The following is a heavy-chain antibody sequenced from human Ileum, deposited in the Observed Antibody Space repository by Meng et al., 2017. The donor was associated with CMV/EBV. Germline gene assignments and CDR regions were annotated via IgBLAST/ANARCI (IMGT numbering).Heavy chain of an antibody. Sequence: GESLKISCAASGFTFSSYSMNWVRQAPGKGLEWVSSISSSSSYIYYADSVKGRFTISRDNAKNSLYLQMNSLRAEDTAVYYCARDVLSDWGQGTLVTVSS. CDR1: GFTFSSYS. D-gene: IGHD3-3*02. CDR3: ARDVLSD. V-gene: IGHV3-21*01. CDR2: ISSSSSYI. J-gene: IGHJ4*02.